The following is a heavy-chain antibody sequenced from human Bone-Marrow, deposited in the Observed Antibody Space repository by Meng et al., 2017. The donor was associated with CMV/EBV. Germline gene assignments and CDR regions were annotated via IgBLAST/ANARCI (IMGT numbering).Heavy chain of an antibody. CDR3: ARGGVVVPAAIRSDYYYYYGMDV. D-gene: IGHD2-2*01. Sequence: ESLKISCTASGFTFGDYAMSWVRQAPGKGLEWIGEINHSGSTNYNPYLKSRVTISVDTSKNQFSLKLSSVTAAETAVYYCARGGVVVPAAIRSDYYYYYGMDVWGQGTTVTVSS. V-gene: IGHV4-34*01. CDR2: INHSGST. J-gene: IGHJ6*02. CDR1: GFTFGDYA.